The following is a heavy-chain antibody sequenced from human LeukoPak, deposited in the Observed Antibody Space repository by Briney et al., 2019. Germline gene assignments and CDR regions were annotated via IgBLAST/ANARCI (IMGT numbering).Heavy chain of an antibody. J-gene: IGHJ4*02. CDR2: ISAYTGNT. Sequence: ASVKVSCKASGFTFTTYGINWVRQAPGQGLEWMGWISAYTGNTNYAQKFQGRVTLTTDTSTTTAYMDLRSMRSDDTAVYYCARAGCNNGVCYTPADGYGDIDYWGQGTLVTVSS. CDR1: GFTFTTYG. D-gene: IGHD2-8*01. CDR3: ARAGCNNGVCYTPADGYGDIDY. V-gene: IGHV1-18*01.